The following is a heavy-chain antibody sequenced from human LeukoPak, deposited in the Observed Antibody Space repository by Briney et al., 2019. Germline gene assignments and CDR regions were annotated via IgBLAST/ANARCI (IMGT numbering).Heavy chain of an antibody. CDR2: LGGSGGSI. D-gene: IGHD2-2*01. CDR1: GFTFNNYA. Sequence: GGSLRLSCAASGFTFNNYAMSWVRQAPGKGLEWVSGLGGSGGSINYADSVKGRFTISRDNSKNTLYLQMNSLRAEDTAIYWCAKGVDGYCSSDSCYAYDCWGQGTLVTVSS. J-gene: IGHJ4*02. V-gene: IGHV3-23*01. CDR3: AKGVDGYCSSDSCYAYDC.